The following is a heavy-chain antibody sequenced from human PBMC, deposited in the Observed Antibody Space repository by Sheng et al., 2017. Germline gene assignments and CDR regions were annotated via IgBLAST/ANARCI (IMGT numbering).Heavy chain of an antibody. D-gene: IGHD3-22*01. V-gene: IGHV4-34*01. CDR1: GGSFSGYY. J-gene: IGHJ4*02. CDR2: INHSGST. CDR3: ASHYYDSSGYPTPTPFDY. Sequence: QVQLQQWGAGLLKPSETLSLTCAVYGGSFSGYYWSWIRQPPGKGLEWIGEINHSGSTNYNPSLKSRVTISVDTSKNQFSLKLSSVTAADTAVYYCASHYYDSSGYPTPTPFDYWGQGTLVTVSS.